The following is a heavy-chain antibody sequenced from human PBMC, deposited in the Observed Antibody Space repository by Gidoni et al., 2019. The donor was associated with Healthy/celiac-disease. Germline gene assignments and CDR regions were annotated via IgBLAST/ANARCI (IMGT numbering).Heavy chain of an antibody. V-gene: IGHV3-15*01. CDR3: TTVLRWSPTLDY. J-gene: IGHJ4*02. CDR1: GFTFSNAW. D-gene: IGHD4-17*01. CDR2: IKSKTDGGTT. Sequence: EVQLVESGGGLVKPGGSLRLSCAASGFTFSNAWMSWVRPAPGKGLEWVGRIKSKTDGGTTDYAAPVKGRFTISRDDSKNTLYLQMNSLKTEDTAVYYCTTVLRWSPTLDYWGQGTLVTVSS.